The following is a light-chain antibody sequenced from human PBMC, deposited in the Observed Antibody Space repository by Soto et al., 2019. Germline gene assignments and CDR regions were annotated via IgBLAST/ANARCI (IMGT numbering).Light chain of an antibody. J-gene: IGLJ2*01. CDR3: ETWGSGTRV. V-gene: IGLV4-60*02. CDR2: LEGGGSH. CDR1: SGHSSYT. Sequence: QPVLTQSSSASASLGSSVKLTCTLSSGHSSYTIAWHHQQPGKAPRYLMKLEGGGSHNKGSGVPDRFSGSSSGADRYLTISSLQFEDEANYYCETWGSGTRVFGGGTKVTVL.